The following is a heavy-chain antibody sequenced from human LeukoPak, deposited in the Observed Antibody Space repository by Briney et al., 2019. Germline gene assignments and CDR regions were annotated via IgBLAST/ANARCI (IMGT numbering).Heavy chain of an antibody. CDR3: ARLKGSVVVGRRWFDP. D-gene: IGHD2-15*01. CDR1: GGSFSGYY. V-gene: IGHV4-34*01. J-gene: IGHJ5*02. CDR2: INHSGST. Sequence: SETLSLTCAVYGGSFSGYYWSWIRQPPGKGLEWIGEINHSGSTNYNPSLKSRVTMSVDTSKKQISLKLSSVTAADTAVYYCARLKGSVVVGRRWFDPWGQGTLVTVYS.